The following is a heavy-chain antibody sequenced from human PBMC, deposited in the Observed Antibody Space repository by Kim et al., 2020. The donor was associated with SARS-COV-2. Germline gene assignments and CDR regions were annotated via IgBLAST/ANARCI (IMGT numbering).Heavy chain of an antibody. D-gene: IGHD3-22*01. CDR3: YEIYPLDY. CDR2: GGTT. Sequence: GGTTDYAAPVKSRFTISRDDSKNTLYLQKNSLKTEDTAVYYCYEIYPLDYWGQGTLVTVSS. J-gene: IGHJ4*02. V-gene: IGHV3-15*01.